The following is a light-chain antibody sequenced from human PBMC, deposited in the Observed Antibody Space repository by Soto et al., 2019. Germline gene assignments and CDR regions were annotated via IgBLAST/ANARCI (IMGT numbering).Light chain of an antibody. CDR2: DTS. Sequence: EGGMTQTQSTLSLSLGEKATLSCRASQSVSIKLAWYQQKPGQAPRLLIYDTSTRATGIPARFSGSGSGTEFTLTISSLQSEDFAVYYCQQYNKWPPITFGQGTLLEVK. CDR3: QQYNKWPPIT. V-gene: IGKV3-15*01. CDR1: QSVSIK. J-gene: IGKJ5*01.